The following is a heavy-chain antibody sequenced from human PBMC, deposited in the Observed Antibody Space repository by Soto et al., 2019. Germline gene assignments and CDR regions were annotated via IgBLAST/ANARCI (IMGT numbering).Heavy chain of an antibody. Sequence: SETLSLTCTVSGGSVSSGSYYWSWIRQPPGKGLEWIGYIYYSGSTNYNPSLKSRVTISVDTSKNQFSLKLSSVTAADTAVYYCARVDEIHYYGMDVWGQGTTVTVSS. D-gene: IGHD2-15*01. V-gene: IGHV4-61*01. CDR2: IYYSGST. J-gene: IGHJ6*02. CDR1: GGSVSSGSYY. CDR3: ARVDEIHYYGMDV.